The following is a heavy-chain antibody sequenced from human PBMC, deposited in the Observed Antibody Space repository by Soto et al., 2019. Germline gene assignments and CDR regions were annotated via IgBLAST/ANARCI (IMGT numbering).Heavy chain of an antibody. Sequence: GGSLRLSCAASGFTFSSYAMSWVRQAPGKGLEWVSAISGSGGSTYYADSVKGRFTISRDNSKNTLYLQMNSLRAEDTAVYYCAKDDEYYGDYPRFDYWGQGTLVTVSS. CDR1: GFTFSSYA. D-gene: IGHD4-17*01. CDR3: AKDDEYYGDYPRFDY. V-gene: IGHV3-23*01. J-gene: IGHJ4*02. CDR2: ISGSGGST.